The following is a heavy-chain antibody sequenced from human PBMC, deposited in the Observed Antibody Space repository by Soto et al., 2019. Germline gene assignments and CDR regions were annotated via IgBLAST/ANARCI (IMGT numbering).Heavy chain of an antibody. CDR1: GFNFNTFA. D-gene: IGHD5-12*01. CDR2: ISSSGDSR. J-gene: IGHJ5*02. Sequence: PGGSLRLSCAASGFNFNTFAMSWIRQAPGKGLEWVSHISSSGDSRDYADSVRGRFTISRDNSKNVLFLQMNSLRADDTATYYCAKDPTSPWTADWVDPWGKGTLVTVSS. V-gene: IGHV3-23*01. CDR3: AKDPTSPWTADWVDP.